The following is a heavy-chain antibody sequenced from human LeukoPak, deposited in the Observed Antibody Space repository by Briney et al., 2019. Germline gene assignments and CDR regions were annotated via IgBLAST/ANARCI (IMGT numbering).Heavy chain of an antibody. Sequence: ASVKVSCKASGYTFTSYGISWVRQAPGQGLEWMGWISAYNGNTNYAQKLQGRVTMTTDTSTSTAYMELRSLRSDDTAVYSCARAALKRYYYDSSGYYLDYWGQGTLVTVSS. CDR2: ISAYNGNT. CDR3: ARAALKRYYYDSSGYYLDY. V-gene: IGHV1-18*01. CDR1: GYTFTSYG. D-gene: IGHD3-22*01. J-gene: IGHJ4*02.